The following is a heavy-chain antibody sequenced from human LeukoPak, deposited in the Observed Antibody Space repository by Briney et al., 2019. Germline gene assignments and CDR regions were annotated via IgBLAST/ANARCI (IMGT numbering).Heavy chain of an antibody. CDR3: ARGDRGTAAGNNWFNP. Sequence: PGGSLRLSCAASGFTFSTYWMHWVRQAPGKGLVWVSRINSDGSSTAYADSVKGRFTISRDNAKNMLYLQMNSLRVEDTAVYYCARGDRGTAAGNNWFNPWGQGTLVTASS. CDR2: INSDGSST. J-gene: IGHJ5*02. CDR1: GFTFSTYW. D-gene: IGHD6-13*01. V-gene: IGHV3-74*01.